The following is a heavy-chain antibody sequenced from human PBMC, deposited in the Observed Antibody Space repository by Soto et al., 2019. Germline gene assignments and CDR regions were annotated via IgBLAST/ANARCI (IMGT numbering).Heavy chain of an antibody. V-gene: IGHV3-30*18. CDR3: AKENSGYYFDY. J-gene: IGHJ4*02. D-gene: IGHD5-12*01. CDR2: ISYDGSNK. CDR1: GFTFSSYG. Sequence: QVQLVESGGGVVQPGRSLRLSCAASGFTFSSYGMHWVRQAPGKGLEWVAVISYDGSNKYYADSVKGRFTISRDNSKNTLYLQMNSLRAEGTAVYYCAKENSGYYFDYWGQGTLVTVSS.